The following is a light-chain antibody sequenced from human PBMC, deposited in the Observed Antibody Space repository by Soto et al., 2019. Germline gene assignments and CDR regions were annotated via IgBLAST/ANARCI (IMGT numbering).Light chain of an antibody. J-gene: IGKJ1*01. CDR1: QSIRHY. Sequence: DIQMTQSPPTLSASVGDRVTITCRASQSIRHYLAWYQQMPGKAPKLLIYGASTLQSGVPSRFSGSGSWTEFTLNISSLQPDDFGTYFCQHHNSYSQTFGQGTKVEIK. CDR3: QHHNSYSQT. V-gene: IGKV1-5*01. CDR2: GAS.